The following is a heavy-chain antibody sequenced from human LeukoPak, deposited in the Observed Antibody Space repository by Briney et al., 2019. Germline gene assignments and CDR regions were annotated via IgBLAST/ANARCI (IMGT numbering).Heavy chain of an antibody. CDR3: ARDLYNTETIVVVTPPYYFDY. CDR2: VSDSGGGT. V-gene: IGHV3-23*01. J-gene: IGHJ4*02. CDR1: GFTFSTYA. D-gene: IGHD2-21*02. Sequence: QSGGSLRLSCAASGFTFSTYAMSWVRQAPGKGLEWVSGVSDSGGGTYYTDSVRGRFTISRDNSKDTLYLQMNNLRAEDTAVYYCARDLYNTETIVVVTPPYYFDYWGQGTLVTVSS.